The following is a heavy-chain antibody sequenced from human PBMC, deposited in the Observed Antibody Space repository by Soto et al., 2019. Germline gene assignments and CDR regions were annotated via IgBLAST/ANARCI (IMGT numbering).Heavy chain of an antibody. CDR1: GDSVSSSSVT. CDR2: TYYRSRWYN. D-gene: IGHD1-26*01. Sequence: PSQTLSLTCAISGDSVSSSSVTWNWIRQSPSRGLEWLGRTYYRSRWYNDYAESVKSRIIINPDTSKNQFSLHLNSVTPEDTAVYYCVRRIGNSWLDFWGQGTLVTVSA. CDR3: VRRIGNSWLDF. V-gene: IGHV6-1*01. J-gene: IGHJ5*01.